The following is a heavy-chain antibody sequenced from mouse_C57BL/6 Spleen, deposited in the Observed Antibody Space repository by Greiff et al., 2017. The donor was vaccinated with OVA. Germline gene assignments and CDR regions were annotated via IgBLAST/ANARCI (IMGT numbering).Heavy chain of an antibody. V-gene: IGHV5-4*01. CDR1: GFTFSSYA. D-gene: IGHD1-1*01. Sequence: EVKVVESGGGLVKPGGSLKLSCAASGFTFSSYAMSWVRQTPEKRLEWVATISDGGSYTYYPDNVKGRFTSSRDNAKNNRYLQMSHLKSEDTAMYYCARDRGTTVVRGMDYWGQGTSVTVSS. CDR3: ARDRGTTVVRGMDY. J-gene: IGHJ4*01. CDR2: ISDGGSYT.